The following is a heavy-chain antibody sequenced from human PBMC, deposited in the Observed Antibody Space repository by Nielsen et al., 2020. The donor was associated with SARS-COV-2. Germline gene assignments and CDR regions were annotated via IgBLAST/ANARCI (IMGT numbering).Heavy chain of an antibody. CDR1: GFTFSSYW. V-gene: IGHV3-7*03. CDR2: IKQDGSEK. J-gene: IGHJ6*02. D-gene: IGHD6-19*01. Sequence: GGSLRLSCAASGFTFSSYWMSWVRQAPGKGLEWVANIKQDGSEKYYVDSVKGRFTISRDNSKNTLYLQMNSLRAEDTAVYYCAKGSSSGGGYYYYGMDVWGQGTTVTVSS. CDR3: AKGSSSGGGYYYYGMDV.